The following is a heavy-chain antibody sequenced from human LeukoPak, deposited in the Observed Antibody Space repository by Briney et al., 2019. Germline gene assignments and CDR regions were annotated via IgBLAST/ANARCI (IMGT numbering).Heavy chain of an antibody. CDR2: ISGGGGST. CDR3: ALDRRLAGSGYHYY. CDR1: GFTFSTYA. V-gene: IGHV3-23*01. D-gene: IGHD3-22*01. Sequence: GGSLRLSCAASGFTFSTYAMSWVRQAPGKGLEWVSTISGGGGSTYSADSVEGRFTISRDNSKNTLYLQMNSLRVEDTALYYCALDRRLAGSGYHYYWGRGALVTVSS. J-gene: IGHJ4*02.